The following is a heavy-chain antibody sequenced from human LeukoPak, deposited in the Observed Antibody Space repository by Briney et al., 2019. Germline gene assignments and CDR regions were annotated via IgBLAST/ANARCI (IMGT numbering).Heavy chain of an antibody. D-gene: IGHD3-3*01. CDR3: ARDRYDFWSGYPNNWFDP. Sequence: ASVKVSCEASGYTFTSYGISWVRQAPGQGLEWMGWISAYNGNTNYAQKLQGRVTMTTDTSTSTAYMELRSLRSDDTAVYYCARDRYDFWSGYPNNWFDPWGQGTLVTVSS. V-gene: IGHV1-18*01. J-gene: IGHJ5*02. CDR1: GYTFTSYG. CDR2: ISAYNGNT.